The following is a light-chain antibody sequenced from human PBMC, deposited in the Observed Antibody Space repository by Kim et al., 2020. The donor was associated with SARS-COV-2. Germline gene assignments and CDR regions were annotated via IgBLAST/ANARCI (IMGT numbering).Light chain of an antibody. CDR2: EVS. J-gene: IGLJ3*02. CDR3: CSYAGSNTWV. V-gene: IGLV2-23*02. CDR1: SSDVGIYNL. Sequence: QSALTQPAFVSGSPGQSITISCTETSSDVGIYNLVSWYQHYPGKAPQLIINEVSQRPSGISLRFSGSRSGNTASLTIAGLQAEDEAEYYCCSYAGSNTWVFGGGTQLTVL.